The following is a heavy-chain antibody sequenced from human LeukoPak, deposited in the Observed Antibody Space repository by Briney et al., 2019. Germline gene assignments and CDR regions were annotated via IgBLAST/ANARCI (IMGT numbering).Heavy chain of an antibody. D-gene: IGHD3-9*01. V-gene: IGHV3-66*01. Sequence: PGGSLRLSCAASGFTVSSNYMNWVRQAPGKGLEWVSVMCSGGTTYYSDSVKGRFTISRDNSKNTLWLQMNTLRAEDTAVYYCARDLTTDVAGRHYFDYWGQGTLVTVSS. CDR3: ARDLTTDVAGRHYFDY. J-gene: IGHJ4*02. CDR1: GFTVSSNY. CDR2: MCSGGTT.